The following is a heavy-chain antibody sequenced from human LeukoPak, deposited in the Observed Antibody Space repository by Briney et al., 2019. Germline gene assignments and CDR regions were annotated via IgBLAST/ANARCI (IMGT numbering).Heavy chain of an antibody. J-gene: IGHJ6*02. Sequence: ASVKVSCKASGYTFTSYDINWVRQATGQGLEWMGWMNPSSGNTGYAQKFQGRVTMTRNTSISTAYMELSSLRSEDTAVYYCARSYCGGDCSNGYYYYGMDVWGQGTTVTVSS. D-gene: IGHD2-21*02. V-gene: IGHV1-8*01. CDR1: GYTFTSYD. CDR2: MNPSSGNT. CDR3: ARSYCGGDCSNGYYYYGMDV.